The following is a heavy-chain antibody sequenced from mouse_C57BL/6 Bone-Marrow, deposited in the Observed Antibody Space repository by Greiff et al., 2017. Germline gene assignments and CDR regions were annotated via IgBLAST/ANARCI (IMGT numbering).Heavy chain of an antibody. Sequence: VQLQQPGAELVMPGASVKLSCKASGYTFTSYWMHWVKQRPGQGLEWIGEIDPSDSYTNYNQKFKGKSTLTVDKSSSTAYLQLSSLTSEDSAVYYCARSSYDGSSLVYWYFGVWGRGTTVTVSA. V-gene: IGHV1-69*01. D-gene: IGHD1-1*01. CDR2: IDPSDSYT. CDR1: GYTFTSYW. CDR3: ARSSYDGSSLVYWYFGV. J-gene: IGHJ1*03.